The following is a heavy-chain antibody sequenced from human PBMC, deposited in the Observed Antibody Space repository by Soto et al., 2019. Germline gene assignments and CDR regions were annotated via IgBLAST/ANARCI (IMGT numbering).Heavy chain of an antibody. V-gene: IGHV4-34*01. D-gene: IGHD3-3*01. CDR3: AKRRERYYDFWSARAPSWFDP. J-gene: IGHJ5*02. Sequence: SETLSLTCAVYGGSFSGYYWSWIRQPPGKGLEWIGEINHSGSTNYNPSLKSRVTISVDTSKNQFSLKLSSVTAADTAVYYCAKRRERYYDFWSARAPSWFDPWGQGTRVTVSS. CDR1: GGSFSGYY. CDR2: INHSGST.